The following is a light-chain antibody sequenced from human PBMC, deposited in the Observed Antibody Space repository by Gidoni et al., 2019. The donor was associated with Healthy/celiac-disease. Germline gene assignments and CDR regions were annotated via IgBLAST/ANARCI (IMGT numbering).Light chain of an antibody. V-gene: IGKV3-20*01. CDR3: QHSPLT. CDR2: GAS. Sequence: EIVLTQSPGTLSLSPGERATLSCRASQSVSSSYLAWYQQKPGQAPRLLIYGASSRATGIPDRFSGSGSGTDFTLTISRLEPEDFAVYYCQHSPLTFGQGTKLEIK. CDR1: QSVSSSY. J-gene: IGKJ2*01.